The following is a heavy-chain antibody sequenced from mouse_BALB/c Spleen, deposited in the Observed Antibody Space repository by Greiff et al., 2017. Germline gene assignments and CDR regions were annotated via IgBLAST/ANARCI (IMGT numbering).Heavy chain of an antibody. Sequence: VQLQQSGAELAKPGASVKMSCKASGYTFTSYWMHWVKQRPGQGLEWIGYINPSTGYTEYNQKFKDKATLTADKSSGTAYMQLSSLTSEDSAVYYCAKTARATYYAMDYWGQGTSVTVSS. D-gene: IGHD3-2*01. CDR1: GYTFTSYW. V-gene: IGHV1-7*01. CDR3: AKTARATYYAMDY. CDR2: INPSTGYT. J-gene: IGHJ4*01.